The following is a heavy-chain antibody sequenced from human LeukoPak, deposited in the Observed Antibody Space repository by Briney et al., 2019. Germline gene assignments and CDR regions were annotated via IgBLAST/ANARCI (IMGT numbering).Heavy chain of an antibody. J-gene: IGHJ3*02. CDR2: INHSGST. CDR1: GGSFSGYY. D-gene: IGHD3-10*01. Sequence: PSETLSLTCAVYGGSFSGYYWSWIRQPPGKGLEWIGEINHSGSTNYNPSLKSRVTISVDTSKNQFSLKLSSVTAADTAVYYCASLWFGEAHAFDIWGQGTMVTVSS. V-gene: IGHV4-34*01. CDR3: ASLWFGEAHAFDI.